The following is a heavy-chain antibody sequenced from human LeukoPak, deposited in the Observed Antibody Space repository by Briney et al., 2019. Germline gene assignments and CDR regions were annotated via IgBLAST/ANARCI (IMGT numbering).Heavy chain of an antibody. Sequence: GGSLRLSCAASGFTVSSNYMSWVRQAPGKGLEWVSVIYSGGSTYYADSVKGRFTISRHNSKNKLYLQMNRLRAEDTAVYYCARAWSQAFDSWGQGTLVTVSS. V-gene: IGHV3-53*04. D-gene: IGHD2-15*01. CDR3: ARAWSQAFDS. J-gene: IGHJ4*02. CDR2: IYSGGST. CDR1: GFTVSSNY.